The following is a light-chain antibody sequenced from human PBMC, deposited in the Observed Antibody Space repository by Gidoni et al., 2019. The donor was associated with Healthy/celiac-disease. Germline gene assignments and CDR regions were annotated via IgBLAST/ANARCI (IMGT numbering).Light chain of an antibody. CDR1: QSVSSY. J-gene: IGKJ4*01. Sequence: EMVLTQSPATLSLSPGERATLSCRASQSVSSYLAWYQPKPGQAPRLLIYDASNRATGIPARFSGSGSGTDFTLTISSLEPEDFAVYYCQQRSNWPLTFGGXTKVEIK. CDR2: DAS. V-gene: IGKV3-11*01. CDR3: QQRSNWPLT.